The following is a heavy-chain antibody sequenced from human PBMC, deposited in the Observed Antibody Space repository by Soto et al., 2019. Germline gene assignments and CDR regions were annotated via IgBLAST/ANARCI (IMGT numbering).Heavy chain of an antibody. D-gene: IGHD7-27*01. CDR2: ISYSSSTI. CDR1: GFTFSSYN. J-gene: IGHJ4*02. V-gene: IGHV3-48*01. CDR3: ARDLPENIWGHGH. Sequence: EVQLVESGGGLVQPGGSLRLSCAASGFTFSSYNLNWVRQAPGKGPEWVSYISYSSSTIYYADSVKGRFTISRDNARNSLYLQMNSLRAEYTAVYYCARDLPENIWGHGHWGQGTLVTVSS.